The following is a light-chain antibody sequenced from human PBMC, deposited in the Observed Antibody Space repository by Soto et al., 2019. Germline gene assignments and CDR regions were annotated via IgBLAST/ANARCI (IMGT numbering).Light chain of an antibody. CDR3: HQYGSSPFT. Sequence: EVVLTQSPATLSLSPGERATLSCRANQSVSANYLAWYQQKPGQAPRLLSYGASSRATGIPDRFSGSGSGTDFTLTISRLDTEDFAVFYCHQYGSSPFTFGPGTKVDIK. CDR1: QSVSANY. J-gene: IGKJ3*01. V-gene: IGKV3-20*01. CDR2: GAS.